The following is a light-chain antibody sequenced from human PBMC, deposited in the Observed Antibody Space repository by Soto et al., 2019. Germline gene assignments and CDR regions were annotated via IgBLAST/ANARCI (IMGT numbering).Light chain of an antibody. CDR1: HRVSRTY. CDR2: GAS. V-gene: IGKV3-20*01. J-gene: IGKJ5*01. CDR3: QQFDDSVT. Sequence: EIVLTQSPGTLSLSPGERATLSCRASHRVSRTYLAWYQQKPGQAPRLLMYGASDRATGTPGRFSGSGSGQDFTLTISGLEPEDSAVYYCQQFDDSVTFGQGTRLDIK.